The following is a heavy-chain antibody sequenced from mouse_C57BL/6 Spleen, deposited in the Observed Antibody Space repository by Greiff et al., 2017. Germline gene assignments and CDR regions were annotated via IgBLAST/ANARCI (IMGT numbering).Heavy chain of an antibody. V-gene: IGHV1-19*01. CDR2: INPYNGGT. J-gene: IGHJ4*01. CDR1: GYTFTDYY. Sequence: EVKLMESGPVLVKPGASVKMSCKASGYTFTDYYMNWVKQSHGKSLEWIGVINPYNGGTSYNQKFKGKATLTVDKSSSTAYMELNSLTSEDSAVYYCARRWEGAMDYWGQGTSVTVSS. CDR3: ARRWEGAMDY. D-gene: IGHD2-3*01.